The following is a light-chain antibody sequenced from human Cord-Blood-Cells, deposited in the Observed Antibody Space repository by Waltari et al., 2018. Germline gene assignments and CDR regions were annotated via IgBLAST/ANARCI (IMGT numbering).Light chain of an antibody. Sequence: DIVMTQSPDSLAVFLGERATINCTSSQSVLYSSNNKNYLAWYQQKPGQPPKLLIYWASTRESGVPDRFSGSGSGTDFTLTISSLQAEDVAVYYCQQYYSTPTFGQGTKVEIK. CDR2: WAS. CDR3: QQYYSTPT. J-gene: IGKJ1*01. CDR1: QSVLYSSNNKNY. V-gene: IGKV4-1*01.